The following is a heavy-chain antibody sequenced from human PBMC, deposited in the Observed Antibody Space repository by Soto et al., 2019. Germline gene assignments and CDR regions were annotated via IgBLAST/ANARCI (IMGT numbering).Heavy chain of an antibody. CDR3: ASTYDSSGYYLGNNWFDP. Sequence: QVPLVQSGAEVKKPGSSVKVSCKASGGTFSSYAISWVRQAPGQGLEWMGGIIPIFGSTNYAQNFQGRVTITADESTSTAYMELSSLRSEDTAVYYCASTYDSSGYYLGNNWFDPWGQGTLVTVSS. CDR2: IIPIFGST. V-gene: IGHV1-69*01. D-gene: IGHD3-22*01. CDR1: GGTFSSYA. J-gene: IGHJ5*02.